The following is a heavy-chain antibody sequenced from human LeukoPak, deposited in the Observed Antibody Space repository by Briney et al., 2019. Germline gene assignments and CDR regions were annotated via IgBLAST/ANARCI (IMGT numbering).Heavy chain of an antibody. V-gene: IGHV4-39*07. D-gene: IGHD5-18*01. J-gene: IGHJ5*02. Sequence: SETLSLTCTVSGGSISSSSYYWGWIRQPPGEGLEWIGSIYYSGSTYYNPSLKSRVTISVDTSKNQFSLKLSSVTAADTAVYYCARDNTNWFDPWGQGTLVTVSS. CDR2: IYYSGST. CDR3: ARDNTNWFDP. CDR1: GGSISSSSYY.